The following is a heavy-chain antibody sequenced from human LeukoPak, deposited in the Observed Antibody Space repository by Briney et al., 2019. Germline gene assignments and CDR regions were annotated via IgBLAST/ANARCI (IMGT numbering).Heavy chain of an antibody. D-gene: IGHD3-10*01. V-gene: IGHV4-59*12. Sequence: SETLSLTCTVSGGSISSYYWSWVRQPPGKGLEWVGYIYYSGSTNYNPSLKSRVTISVDTSKNQFSLKLSSVTAVDTAVYYCATYGSGKSPEYFQHWGQGTLVTVSS. CDR2: IYYSGST. CDR1: GGSISSYY. J-gene: IGHJ1*01. CDR3: ATYGSGKSPEYFQH.